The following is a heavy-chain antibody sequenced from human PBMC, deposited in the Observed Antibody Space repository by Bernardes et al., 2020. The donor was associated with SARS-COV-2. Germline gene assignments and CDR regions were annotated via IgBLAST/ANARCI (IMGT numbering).Heavy chain of an antibody. CDR1: GFTFNNSW. CDR2: IKQDGSEQ. V-gene: IGHV3-7*01. D-gene: IGHD3-22*01. J-gene: IGHJ4*02. CDR3: ATSPMRPWHYDSSGYYDY. Sequence: GGSLRLSCAASGFTFNNSWMIWVRQAPGQGLEWVANIKQDGSEQHYVDSVKGRFTISRDNAKNSLSLQMSSLRADDTAVYYCATSPMRPWHYDSSGYYDYWGQGTLVTVSS.